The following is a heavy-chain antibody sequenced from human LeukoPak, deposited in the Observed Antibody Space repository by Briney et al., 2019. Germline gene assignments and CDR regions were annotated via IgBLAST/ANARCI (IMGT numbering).Heavy chain of an antibody. CDR2: IKQDGSEK. D-gene: IGHD3-22*01. Sequence: GGPLRLSCAASGFTFRNYWMSWVRQAPGKGLEWVANIKQDGSEKHYVDSVKGRFTISRDNAKNSLYLQMNSLRAEDTAVYYCARSRSGYYEDYWGQGTLVTVSS. V-gene: IGHV3-7*01. CDR1: GFTFRNYW. CDR3: ARSRSGYYEDY. J-gene: IGHJ4*02.